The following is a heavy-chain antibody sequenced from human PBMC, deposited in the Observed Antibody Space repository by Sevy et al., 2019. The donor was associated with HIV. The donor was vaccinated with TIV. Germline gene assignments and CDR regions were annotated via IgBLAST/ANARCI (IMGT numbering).Heavy chain of an antibody. Sequence: GGSRRLSCAASGFTFSSYWMNWIRQAPGKGLEWVANIKQDGSEKYYVDSMKGRFTISRDNAKNSLYLEMNTLRAEDTAVYYCATSGGETWGQGTLVTVSS. CDR3: ATSGGET. CDR2: IKQDGSEK. CDR1: GFTFSSYW. V-gene: IGHV3-7*01. D-gene: IGHD3-16*01. J-gene: IGHJ5*02.